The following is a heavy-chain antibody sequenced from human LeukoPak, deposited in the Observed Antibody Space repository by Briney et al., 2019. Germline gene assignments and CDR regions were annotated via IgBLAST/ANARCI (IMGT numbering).Heavy chain of an antibody. CDR3: ARVGAWGDGYNPKFDY. CDR1: GGSFSGYY. J-gene: IGHJ4*02. Sequence: SETLSLTCAVYGGSFSGYYWSWIRQPPGKGLEWIGEINHSGSTNYNPSLKSRVTISVDTSKNQFSLKLSSVTAADTAVYYCARVGAWGDGYNPKFDYWGQGTLVTVSS. CDR2: INHSGST. V-gene: IGHV4-34*01. D-gene: IGHD5-24*01.